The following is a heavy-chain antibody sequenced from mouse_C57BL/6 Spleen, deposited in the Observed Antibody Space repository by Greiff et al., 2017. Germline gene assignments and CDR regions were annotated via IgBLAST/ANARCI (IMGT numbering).Heavy chain of an antibody. CDR2: IRSKSSNYAT. Sequence: EADGGLVQPKGSLKLSCAASGFTFNTYAMHWVRQAPGKGLEWVARIRSKSSNYATYYADSVKDRFTISRDDSQSMLYLQRNNQKTEDTAMYNSVRSYGNYNYFDYWGKGTTRTVSA. CDR3: VRSYGNYNYFDY. CDR1: GFTFNTYA. D-gene: IGHD2-1*01. J-gene: IGHJ2*01. V-gene: IGHV10-3*01.